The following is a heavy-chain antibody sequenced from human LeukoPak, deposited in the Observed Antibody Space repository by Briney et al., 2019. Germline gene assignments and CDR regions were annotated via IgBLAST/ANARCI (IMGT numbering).Heavy chain of an antibody. D-gene: IGHD3-22*01. CDR3: SSTVAPYYYDSSGYYSRDY. CDR2: ICSSSSYI. Sequence: PGGSPRLSCAASGFTFSSYSMNWVRQAPGKGLEWVSSICSSSSYIYYADSVKGRFTISRDNAKNSLYLQMNSLRAEDTAVYYCSSTVAPYYYDSSGYYSRDYWGQGTLVTVSS. J-gene: IGHJ4*02. V-gene: IGHV3-21*01. CDR1: GFTFSSYS.